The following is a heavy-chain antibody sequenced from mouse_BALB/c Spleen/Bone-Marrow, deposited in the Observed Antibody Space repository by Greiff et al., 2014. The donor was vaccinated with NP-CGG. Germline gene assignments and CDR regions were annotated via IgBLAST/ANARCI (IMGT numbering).Heavy chain of an antibody. Sequence: VQLQPSGPGLVAPSQSLSTTCTVSGFSLTGYGVSWVRQPPGKGLEWLGMIWGDGSTDYNSALKSRLSISKDNSKSQVFLKMNSLQTDDTARYYCARDSFLITRALDYWGQGTSVTVSS. V-gene: IGHV2-6-7*01. J-gene: IGHJ4*01. CDR2: IWGDGST. CDR1: GFSLTGYG. CDR3: ARDSFLITRALDY. D-gene: IGHD2-4*01.